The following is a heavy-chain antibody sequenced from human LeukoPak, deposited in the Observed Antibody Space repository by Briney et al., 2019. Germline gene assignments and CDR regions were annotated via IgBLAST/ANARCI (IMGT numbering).Heavy chain of an antibody. D-gene: IGHD1-26*01. CDR1: GFTFSSDA. CDR3: AKDDVVGANPGNFDY. Sequence: GGSLRLSCAASGFTFSSDAMSWVRQAPGKGLEWVSAISGSGGSTYYADSVKGRFTISRDNSKNTLYLQMNSLRAEDTAVYYCAKDDVVGANPGNFDYWGQGTLVTVSS. V-gene: IGHV3-23*01. J-gene: IGHJ4*02. CDR2: ISGSGGST.